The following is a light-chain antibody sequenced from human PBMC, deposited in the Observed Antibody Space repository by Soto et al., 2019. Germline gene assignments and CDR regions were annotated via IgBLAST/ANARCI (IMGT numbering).Light chain of an antibody. Sequence: DIQMTQSPSSVSASAGDRVTITCRASQGISSWLAWYQQKPGKAPKLLIHAASTLQSGVPSRFSGSGSGTDFTLTISTLQPEDSATYYCQHTQSFPRTFGQGTKVEI. J-gene: IGKJ1*01. CDR1: QGISSW. V-gene: IGKV1-12*01. CDR3: QHTQSFPRT. CDR2: AAS.